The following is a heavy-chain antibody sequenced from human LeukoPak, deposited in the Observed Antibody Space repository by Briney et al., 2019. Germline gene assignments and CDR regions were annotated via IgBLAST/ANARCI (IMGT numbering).Heavy chain of an antibody. Sequence: PGGSLRLSCAASGFTVSGSYMSWIRQAPGKGLEWASILYSVGTIYYADSVKGRFTISRDNSKNTLYLQMNSLRVEDAAVYYCARLVVDSHAFDVWGQGTMVTASS. J-gene: IGHJ3*01. CDR3: ARLVVDSHAFDV. CDR1: GFTVSGSY. CDR2: LYSVGTI. D-gene: IGHD6-19*01. V-gene: IGHV3-53*01.